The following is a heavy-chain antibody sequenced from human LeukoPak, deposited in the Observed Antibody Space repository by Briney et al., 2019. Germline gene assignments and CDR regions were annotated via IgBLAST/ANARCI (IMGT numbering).Heavy chain of an antibody. CDR1: GGSISSYY. V-gene: IGHV4-59*08. CDR2: IYYSGST. Sequence: TSETLSLTCTVSGGSISSYYWSWIRQPPGKGLEWIGYIYYSGSTNYNPSLKSRVTISVDTSKNQFSLKLSSVTAADTAVYYCARSMVRGVLSGMDVWGQGTTVTVSS. J-gene: IGHJ6*02. D-gene: IGHD3-10*01. CDR3: ARSMVRGVLSGMDV.